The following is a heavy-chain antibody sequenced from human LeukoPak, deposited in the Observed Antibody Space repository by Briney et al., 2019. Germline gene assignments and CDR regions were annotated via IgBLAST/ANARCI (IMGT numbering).Heavy chain of an antibody. V-gene: IGHV3-43*01. CDR3: ATRGFGSDYYYYMDV. Sequence: GGSLRLSCAASGFTFDDYTMHWVRQAPGKGLKWVSLISWDGGSTYYADSVKGRFTISRDNSKNSLYLQMNSLRTEDTALYYCATRGFGSDYYYYMDVWGKGTTVTVSS. J-gene: IGHJ6*03. D-gene: IGHD3-10*01. CDR2: ISWDGGST. CDR1: GFTFDDYT.